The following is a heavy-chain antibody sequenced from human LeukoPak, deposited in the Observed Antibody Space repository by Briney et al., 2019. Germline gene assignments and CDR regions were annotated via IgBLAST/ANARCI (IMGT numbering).Heavy chain of an antibody. V-gene: IGHV3-30*04. Sequence: GGSLRLSCADSGFTSSSYAMHWVRQAPGKGLEWVAVISYDGSNKYYADSVKGRFTISRDNSKNTLYLQMNSLRAEDTAVYYCAELGITMIGGVWGKGTTVTISS. CDR3: AELGITMIGGV. D-gene: IGHD3-10*02. J-gene: IGHJ6*04. CDR2: ISYDGSNK. CDR1: GFTSSSYA.